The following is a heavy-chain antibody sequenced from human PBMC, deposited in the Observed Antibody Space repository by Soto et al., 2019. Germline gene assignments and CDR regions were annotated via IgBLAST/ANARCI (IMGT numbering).Heavy chain of an antibody. Sequence: SVKVSCKASGGTFSSYAISWVRQAPGQGLEWMGGVIPIFGTANYAQKFQGRVTITADESTSTAYMELSSLRSEDTAVYYCARYDFWSGNGPYYFDYWGQGTLVTVSS. J-gene: IGHJ4*02. CDR1: GGTFSSYA. V-gene: IGHV1-69*13. CDR3: ARYDFWSGNGPYYFDY. CDR2: VIPIFGTA. D-gene: IGHD3-3*01.